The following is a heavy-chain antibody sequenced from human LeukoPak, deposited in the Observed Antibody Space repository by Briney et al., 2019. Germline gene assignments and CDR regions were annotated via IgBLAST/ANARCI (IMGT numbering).Heavy chain of an antibody. CDR3: ARQKGGVAGLKYYFDY. D-gene: IGHD6-19*01. CDR2: IFHTGST. J-gene: IGHJ4*02. V-gene: IGHV4-59*08. Sequence: SETLSLTCTVSGGSSSSYYWSWIRQPPGKGLEWIGYIFHTGSTNYNPSLKSRVSMSVDTSKNQFSLNLSSVTAADTAVYYCARQKGGVAGLKYYFDYWGQGTLVTISS. CDR1: GGSSSSYY.